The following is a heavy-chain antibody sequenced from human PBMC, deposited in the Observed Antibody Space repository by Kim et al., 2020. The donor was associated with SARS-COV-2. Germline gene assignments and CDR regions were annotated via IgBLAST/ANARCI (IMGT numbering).Heavy chain of an antibody. V-gene: IGHV3-30*18. CDR1: GFTFSSYG. CDR3: AKIPDSSSWSGDAFDI. CDR2: ISYDGSNK. J-gene: IGHJ3*02. Sequence: GGSLRLSCAASGFTFSSYGMHWVRQAPGKGLEWVAVISYDGSNKYYADSVKGRFTISRDNSKNTLYLQMNSLRAEDTAVYYCAKIPDSSSWSGDAFDIWGQGTMVTVSS. D-gene: IGHD6-13*01.